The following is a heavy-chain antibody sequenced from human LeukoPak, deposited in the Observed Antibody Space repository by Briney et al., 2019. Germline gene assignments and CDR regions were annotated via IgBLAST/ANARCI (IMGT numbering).Heavy chain of an antibody. CDR1: GFTFSSYW. V-gene: IGHV3-74*01. Sequence: GGSLRLSCAASGFTFSSYWMNWVRQAPGKVLVWVSRIASDGSSTTYADSVKGRFSISRDNAKNTLYLQMNSLRVEDTAVYYCARGRPHGNDYWGQGTLVTVSS. J-gene: IGHJ4*02. D-gene: IGHD4-23*01. CDR2: IASDGSST. CDR3: ARGRPHGNDY.